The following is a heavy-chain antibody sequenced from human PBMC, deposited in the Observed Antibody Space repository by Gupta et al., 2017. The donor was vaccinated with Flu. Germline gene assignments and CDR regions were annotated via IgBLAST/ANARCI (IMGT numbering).Heavy chain of an antibody. Sequence: EVRLLESGGTLIQPGGPLRLSCAASGFTFSDYAMTWVRQAPGKGLEWVSGISAGGGSTYYGDSVKGRFTISRDNSKNTLFLQMNSLRAEDTAVYYCAKAPRGDFWSGYYRLDSWGQGTLVIVSS. CDR1: GFTFSDYA. CDR3: AKAPRGDFWSGYYRLDS. V-gene: IGHV3-23*01. CDR2: ISAGGGST. D-gene: IGHD3-3*01. J-gene: IGHJ4*02.